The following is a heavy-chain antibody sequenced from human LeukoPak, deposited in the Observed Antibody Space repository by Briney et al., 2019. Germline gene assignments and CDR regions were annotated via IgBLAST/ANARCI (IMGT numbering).Heavy chain of an antibody. CDR3: AKDIVVVPAAILDAFDI. V-gene: IGHV3-30*02. D-gene: IGHD2-2*01. CDR1: GFTFSSYG. Sequence: PGGSLRLSCAASGFTFSSYGMHWVRQAPGKGLEWVAFIRYDGSNKYYADSVKGRFTISRDNSKNTLYLQMNSLRAEDTAVYYCAKDIVVVPAAILDAFDIWGQGTMVTVSS. J-gene: IGHJ3*02. CDR2: IRYDGSNK.